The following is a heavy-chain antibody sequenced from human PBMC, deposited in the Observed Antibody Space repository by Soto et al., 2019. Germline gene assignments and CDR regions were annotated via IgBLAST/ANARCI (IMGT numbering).Heavy chain of an antibody. CDR1: GYGFTTYG. CDR3: ARGPYGGY. J-gene: IGHJ4*02. V-gene: IGHV1-18*01. D-gene: IGHD3-10*01. Sequence: QVHLVQSGAEVKKPGASVKVSCKGSGYGFTTYGITWVRQAPGQGLEWMAWISAHCGNTNYAPKRPGRATLARNASTRTAYMELRSPRSADTPGYYCARGPYGGYWGQGALVTVSS. CDR2: ISAHCGNT.